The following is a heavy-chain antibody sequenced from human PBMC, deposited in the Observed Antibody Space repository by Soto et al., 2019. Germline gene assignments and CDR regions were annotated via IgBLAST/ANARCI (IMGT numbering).Heavy chain of an antibody. Sequence: PGGSLRLSCAASAFTFRSYAMHWVRQAPGKGLEWVAVISYDGTYKYYADSVKGRFTISRDNAKNSLYLQMNSLRAEDTAVYYCARHPERIAQIGWFDPWGQGTLVTVSS. J-gene: IGHJ5*02. CDR2: ISYDGTYK. CDR1: AFTFRSYA. D-gene: IGHD6-13*01. V-gene: IGHV3-30-3*01. CDR3: ARHPERIAQIGWFDP.